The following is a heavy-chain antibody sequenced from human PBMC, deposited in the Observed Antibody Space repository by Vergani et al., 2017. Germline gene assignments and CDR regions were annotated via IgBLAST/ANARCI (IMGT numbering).Heavy chain of an antibody. Sequence: VQLQESGPGLVKPSETLSLTCTVSGGSISSYYWSWIRQPPGKGLEWIGYIYYSGSTNSNPSRKSRVTISVDTSKNQFSLKLSSVTAADTAVYYCARHLRNYYYYGMDVWGQGTTVTVSS. V-gene: IGHV4-59*08. CDR1: GGSISSYY. CDR3: ARHLRNYYYYGMDV. CDR2: IYYSGST. J-gene: IGHJ6*02.